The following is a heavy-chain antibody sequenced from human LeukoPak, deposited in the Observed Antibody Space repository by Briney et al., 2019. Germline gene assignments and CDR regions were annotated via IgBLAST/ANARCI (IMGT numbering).Heavy chain of an antibody. D-gene: IGHD6-13*01. V-gene: IGHV3-23*01. CDR1: GFTFSSYA. CDR2: ISGSGGNT. Sequence: GGSLRLSCAASGFTFSSYAMNWVRQAPGKGLEWVSSISGSGGNTYYADSVKGRFTISRDNSKNTLYLQMNNLGAEDTALYYCAKCMAEPGTCYFDYWGQGTLVTVSS. J-gene: IGHJ4*02. CDR3: AKCMAEPGTCYFDY.